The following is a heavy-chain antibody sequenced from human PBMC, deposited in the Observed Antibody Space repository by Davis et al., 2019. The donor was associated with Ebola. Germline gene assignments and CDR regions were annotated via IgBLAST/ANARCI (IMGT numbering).Heavy chain of an antibody. J-gene: IGHJ3*02. D-gene: IGHD5-24*01. CDR2: TYYSSKWYN. CDR3: ARGWLRGAFDI. Sequence: HSQTLSLTCAIPGDSVSSSRAAWIWTRPSPSRGLEWLGRTYYSSKWYNDYAVSVKSRITINPDTSKNQLSLHLNSMTPEDTAVYYCARGWLRGAFDIWGQGTMVTVSP. V-gene: IGHV6-1*01. CDR1: GDSVSSSRAA.